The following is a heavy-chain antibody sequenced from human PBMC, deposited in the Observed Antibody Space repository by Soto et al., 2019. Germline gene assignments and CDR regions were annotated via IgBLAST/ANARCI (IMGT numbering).Heavy chain of an antibody. V-gene: IGHV4-4*02. CDR2: IYHSGST. CDR1: GGSISSSNW. Sequence: QVQLQESGPGLVKPSGTLSLTCAVSGGSISSSNWWSWVRQPPGKGLEWIGEIYHSGSTNYNPSLKSRVXIXVXMSKNQFSLKLSSVTAADTAVYYCARDGGGGVGLGYWGQGTLVTVSS. J-gene: IGHJ4*02. D-gene: IGHD2-8*02. CDR3: ARDGGGGVGLGY.